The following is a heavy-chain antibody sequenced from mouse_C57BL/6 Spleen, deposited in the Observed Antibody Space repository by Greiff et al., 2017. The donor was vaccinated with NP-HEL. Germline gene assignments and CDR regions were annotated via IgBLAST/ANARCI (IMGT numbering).Heavy chain of an antibody. CDR1: GYTFTSYW. J-gene: IGHJ4*01. V-gene: IGHV1-69*01. CDR2: IDPSDSYT. CDR3: ARNNYSNLYAMDY. D-gene: IGHD2-5*01. Sequence: QVQLQQPGAELVMPGASVKLSCKASGYTFTSYWMHWVKQRPGQGLEWIGEIDPSDSYTNYNQKFKGKSTLTVDKSASTAYMQLSSLTSEDSAVYYCARNNYSNLYAMDYWGQGTSVTVSS.